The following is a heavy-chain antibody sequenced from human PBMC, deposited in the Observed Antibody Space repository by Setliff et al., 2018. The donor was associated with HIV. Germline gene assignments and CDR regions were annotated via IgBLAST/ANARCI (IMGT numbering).Heavy chain of an antibody. CDR1: GFTFNNYA. V-gene: IGHV3-23*01. J-gene: IGHJ4*02. CDR3: AKDNTWIPNGFDY. Sequence: RLSCAASGFTFNNYAMSWVRQAPGKGLEWVSALSTSGDSTYYADSVKGRFTISRDNSKNTLYLQMNSLRAEDTAVYYCAKDNTWIPNGFDYWGQGTLVTVSS. CDR2: LSTSGDST. D-gene: IGHD5-18*01.